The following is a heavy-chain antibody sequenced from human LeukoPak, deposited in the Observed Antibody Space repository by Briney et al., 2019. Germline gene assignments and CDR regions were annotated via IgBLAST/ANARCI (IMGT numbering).Heavy chain of an antibody. D-gene: IGHD6-13*01. V-gene: IGHV3-11*01. Sequence: GGSMRLSCAASGFTFSSYAMSWIRQAPGKGLEWVSYISSSGSTIYYADSVKGRFTISRDNAKNSLYLQMNSLRAEDTAVYYCARDRLGSSSWYVDAFDIWGQGTMVTVSS. CDR1: GFTFSSYA. CDR2: ISSSGSTI. CDR3: ARDRLGSSSWYVDAFDI. J-gene: IGHJ3*02.